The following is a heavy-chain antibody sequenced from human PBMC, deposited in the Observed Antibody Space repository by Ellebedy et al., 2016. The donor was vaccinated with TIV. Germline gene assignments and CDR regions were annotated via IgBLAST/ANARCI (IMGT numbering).Heavy chain of an antibody. D-gene: IGHD3-10*01. J-gene: IGHJ5*02. V-gene: IGHV4-31*03. CDR2: IYYSGST. CDR3: ARDEGGSGSLSS. CDR1: GGSISRGAFY. Sequence: MPSETLSLTCTVSGGSISRGAFYWTWIRQKPGTGLEWMGNIYYSGSTYYKPSLKSRVTISLDTSKNPFSLRLSSVTAADTAVYYCARDEGGSGSLSSWGQGTLVTVSS.